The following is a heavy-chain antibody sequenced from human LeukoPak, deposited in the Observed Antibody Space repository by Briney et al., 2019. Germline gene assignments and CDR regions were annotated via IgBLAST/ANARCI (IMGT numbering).Heavy chain of an antibody. J-gene: IGHJ4*02. CDR3: ARDSSPGNLDY. Sequence: GGSLRLSCAASGFTVSYNYMSWVRQAPGKGLEWVAVIWYDGTNKYYADSVKGRFTISKDNSKNTLYLQMNSLRAEDTAVYYCARDSSPGNLDYWGQGTLVTASS. CDR1: GFTVSYNY. CDR2: IWYDGTNK. D-gene: IGHD6-13*01. V-gene: IGHV3-33*08.